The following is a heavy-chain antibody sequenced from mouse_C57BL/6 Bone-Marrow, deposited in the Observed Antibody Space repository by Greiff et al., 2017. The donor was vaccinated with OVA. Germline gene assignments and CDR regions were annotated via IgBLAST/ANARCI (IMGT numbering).Heavy chain of an antibody. CDR1: GFTFSSYA. V-gene: IGHV5-4*01. D-gene: IGHD4-1*02. J-gene: IGHJ4*01. CDR2: ISDGGSYT. CDR3: ARDRTTGPYYAMDY. Sequence: EVQGVESGGGLVKPGGSLKLSCAASGFTFSSYAMSWVRQTPEKRLEWVATISDGGSYTYYPDNVKGRFTISRDNAKNNLYLQMSHLKSEDTAMYYCARDRTTGPYYAMDYWGQGTSVTVSS.